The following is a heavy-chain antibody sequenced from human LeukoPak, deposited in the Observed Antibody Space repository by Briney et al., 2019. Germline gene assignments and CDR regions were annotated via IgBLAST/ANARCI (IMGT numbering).Heavy chain of an antibody. J-gene: IGHJ4*02. D-gene: IGHD3-22*01. CDR3: ARSGYYPDY. Sequence: SETLSLTCTVSGGSISSSSYYWGWIRQPPGKGLEWIGSIYYSGSTYYNASLKSRVTISVDTSKNQFSLKLSSVTAADTAVYYCARSGYYPDYWGQGTLVTVSS. CDR2: IYYSGST. CDR1: GGSISSSSYY. V-gene: IGHV4-39*07.